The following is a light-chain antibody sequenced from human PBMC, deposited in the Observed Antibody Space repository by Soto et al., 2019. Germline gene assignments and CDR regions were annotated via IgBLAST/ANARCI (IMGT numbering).Light chain of an antibody. J-gene: IGKJ3*01. Sequence: DIQMTQSPSTLSASVGDRVTITCRASQSISSWLAWYQQKPGKAPKLLLYKASSLESGVPSRFSGSGSGTEFTLTISSLQPDDSATYYCQQYNRHPFTFGPGTKVDIK. CDR2: KAS. CDR1: QSISSW. CDR3: QQYNRHPFT. V-gene: IGKV1-5*03.